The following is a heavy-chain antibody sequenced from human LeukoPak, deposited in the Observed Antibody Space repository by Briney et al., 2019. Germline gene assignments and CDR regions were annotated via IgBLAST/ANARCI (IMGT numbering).Heavy chain of an antibody. CDR1: GGSTLDGTTY. CDR3: ARQSSGYYYGWFYP. D-gene: IGHD3-22*01. V-gene: IGHV4-39*01. J-gene: IGHJ5*02. Sequence: SETLSLTSAVSGGSTLDGTTYGAWIRQPPGKGLEWIATIFYNGNTHYNPSLKSRVTMSVDTVKNQFSLNLNSVTAADTAMYYCARQSSGYYYGWFYPWGQGTLVTVSS. CDR2: IFYNGNT.